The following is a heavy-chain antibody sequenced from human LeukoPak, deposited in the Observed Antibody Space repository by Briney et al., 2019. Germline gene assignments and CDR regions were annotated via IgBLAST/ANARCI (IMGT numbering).Heavy chain of an antibody. Sequence: ASVKVSCKASGYTFTSLDINWVRQATGQGLEWMGWISAHNGNTNYAQKLQGRVTMTTDTSTSTAYMELRSLRSDDTAVYYCARVLAAVEPYWGQGTLVTVSS. J-gene: IGHJ4*02. D-gene: IGHD6-13*01. V-gene: IGHV1-18*01. CDR3: ARVLAAVEPY. CDR1: GYTFTSLD. CDR2: ISAHNGNT.